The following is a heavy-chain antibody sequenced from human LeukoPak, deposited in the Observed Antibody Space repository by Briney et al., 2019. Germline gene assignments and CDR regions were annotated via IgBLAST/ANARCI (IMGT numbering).Heavy chain of an antibody. Sequence: PSETLSLTCTVSGGSISSYYWTWIRQPPGMGLEWIGYIYYTGSTNYNPSLMSRITMSVDTSKNQFSLKLTSVTAADTAVYYCARGMTVFGVVISDYWGQGTLVTVSS. CDR2: IYYTGST. J-gene: IGHJ4*02. CDR1: GGSISSYY. D-gene: IGHD3-3*01. CDR3: ARGMTVFGVVISDY. V-gene: IGHV4-59*01.